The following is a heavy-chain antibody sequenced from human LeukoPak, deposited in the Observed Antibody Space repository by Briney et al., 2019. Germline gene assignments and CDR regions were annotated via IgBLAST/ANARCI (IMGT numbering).Heavy chain of an antibody. Sequence: SGPTLVNPTQTLTLTCTFSGFSLSTSGMCVSWIRQPPGKALEWLARIDWDDDKYYSTSLKTRLTISRDTSKNQVVLTMTNMDPVDTATYHCARMRRYYDSSGYPDYWGQGTLVTVSS. J-gene: IGHJ4*02. CDR1: GFSLSTSGMC. CDR3: ARMRRYYDSSGYPDY. V-gene: IGHV2-70*11. D-gene: IGHD3-22*01. CDR2: IDWDDDK.